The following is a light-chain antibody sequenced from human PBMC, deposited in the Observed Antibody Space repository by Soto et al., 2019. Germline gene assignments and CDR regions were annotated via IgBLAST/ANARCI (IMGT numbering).Light chain of an antibody. J-gene: IGKJ4*01. Sequence: DIQVPQSASTLSASVGDSVTITCRASQSITSSLAWYQQKPGKAPKLLIYKASSLDSGVPSRFSGSGSGTEFTLTISGLEPEDFAVYYCQQRSNWPVFGGGTKVDI. CDR2: KAS. CDR1: QSITSS. V-gene: IGKV1-5*03. CDR3: QQRSNWPV.